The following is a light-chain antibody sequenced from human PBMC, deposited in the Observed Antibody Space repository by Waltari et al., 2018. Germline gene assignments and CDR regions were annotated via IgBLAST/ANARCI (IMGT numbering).Light chain of an antibody. J-gene: IGLJ3*02. CDR1: SSNIAISS. V-gene: IGLV1-47*01. CDR2: RND. Sequence: QSVLTQPPSASGPPGQRATISCSGSSSNIAISSVYGYQQLPGTAPKLLINRNDHRPSGVPDRFSGSKSGTSASLAISGLRSEDEAEYYCAAWDDSLGGPVFGGGTKVTVL. CDR3: AAWDDSLGGPV.